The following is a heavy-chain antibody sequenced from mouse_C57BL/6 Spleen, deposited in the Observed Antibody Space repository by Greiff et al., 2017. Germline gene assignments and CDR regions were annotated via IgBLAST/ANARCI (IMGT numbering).Heavy chain of an antibody. D-gene: IGHD2-12*01. J-gene: IGHJ1*03. CDR2: IDPSDSYT. CDR1: GYTFTSYW. Sequence: QVQLQQPGAELVKPGASVKLSCKASGYTFTSYWMQWVKQRPGQGLEWIGEIDPSDSYTNYYQKFKGKDTLTVDTSSSTACMQLTSLTSEDSAVYYCAGGTVVTTGYFVVGGRGTTVTVSS. V-gene: IGHV1-50*01. CDR3: AGGTVVTTGYFVV.